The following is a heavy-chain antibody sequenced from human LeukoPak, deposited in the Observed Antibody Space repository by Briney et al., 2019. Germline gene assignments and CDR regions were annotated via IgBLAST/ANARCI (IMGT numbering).Heavy chain of an antibody. D-gene: IGHD3-22*01. J-gene: IGHJ5*02. CDR2: ISSSGSTI. CDR3: ALRKDSSGEFDP. Sequence: STSNYYWGWVRQPPGKGLEWVSYISSSGSTIYYADSVKGRFTISRDNAKNSLYLQMNSLRAEDTAVYYCALRKDSSGEFDPWGQGTLVTVSS. V-gene: IGHV3-11*04. CDR1: STSNYY.